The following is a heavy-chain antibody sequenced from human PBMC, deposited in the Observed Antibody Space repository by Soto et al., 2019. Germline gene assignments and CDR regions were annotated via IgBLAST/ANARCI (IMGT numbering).Heavy chain of an antibody. CDR2: ISANGGST. V-gene: IGHV1-46*01. Sequence: ASVKVSCKASGYTFTSYYMHWVRQAPGQGLEWMGSISANGGSTSYAQKLQGRVTMTTDTSTSTAYMELRSLRSDDTAVYYCARSCSGGSCYGAFDIWGQGTMVTVSS. CDR1: GYTFTSYY. J-gene: IGHJ3*02. CDR3: ARSCSGGSCYGAFDI. D-gene: IGHD2-15*01.